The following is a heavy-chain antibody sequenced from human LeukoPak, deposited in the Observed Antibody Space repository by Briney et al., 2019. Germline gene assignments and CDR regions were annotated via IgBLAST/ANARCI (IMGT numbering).Heavy chain of an antibody. CDR2: ISSSSSYI. CDR1: GFTFSSYS. V-gene: IGHV3-21*01. Sequence: NPGGSLRLSCAASGFTFSSYSMNWVRQAPGKGLEWVSSISSSSSYIYYADSVKGRFTISRDNAKNSLYLQMNSLRAEDTAVYYCARLAHQSGYCSSTSCPYYFDYWGQGTLVTVSS. J-gene: IGHJ4*02. CDR3: ARLAHQSGYCSSTSCPYYFDY. D-gene: IGHD2-2*01.